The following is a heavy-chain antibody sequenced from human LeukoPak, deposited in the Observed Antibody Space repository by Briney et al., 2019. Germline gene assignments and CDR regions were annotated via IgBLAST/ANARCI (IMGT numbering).Heavy chain of an antibody. V-gene: IGHV3-30*02. Sequence: GGSLRLSCVASGFTFSSYGMHWVRQAPGKGLQWVAFIQYDGSNKYYADSVKGRFTISRDNSKNTLYLQMNSLRTEDTAVYYCAKDLAVAGTEAFDIWGQGTMVTVSS. CDR3: AKDLAVAGTEAFDI. CDR2: IQYDGSNK. J-gene: IGHJ3*02. D-gene: IGHD6-19*01. CDR1: GFTFSSYG.